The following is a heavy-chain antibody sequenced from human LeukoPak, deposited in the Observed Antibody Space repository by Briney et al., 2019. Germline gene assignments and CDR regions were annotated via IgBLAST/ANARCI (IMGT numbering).Heavy chain of an antibody. CDR2: IYTSGST. D-gene: IGHD3-22*01. V-gene: IGHV4-61*02. J-gene: IGHJ3*02. CDR3: ARSSGYYYDSSGPGAFDI. Sequence: SRTLSLTCTVSGGSISSGSYYWSWIRQPAGKGLEWIGRIYTSGSTNYNPSLKSRVTISVDTSKNQFSLKLSSVTAADTAVYYCARSSGYYYDSSGPGAFDIWGQGTTVTVS. CDR1: GGSISSGSYY.